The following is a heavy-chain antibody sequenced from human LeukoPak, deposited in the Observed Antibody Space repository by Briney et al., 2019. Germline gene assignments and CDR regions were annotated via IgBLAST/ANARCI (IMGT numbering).Heavy chain of an antibody. V-gene: IGHV3-20*01. CDR1: GFSFDDYG. J-gene: IGHJ2*01. CDR2: INWNGGST. CDR3: ARDLKYYYDSSGYYTSQGYFDL. Sequence: GGSLRLCCAASGFSFDDYGMSWVRQATGKGLEWVSGINWNGGSTGYVDSVKGRFTISRDNAKNSLYLQMNSLRAEDTALYHCARDLKYYYDSSGYYTSQGYFDLWGRGTLVSVSS. D-gene: IGHD3-22*01.